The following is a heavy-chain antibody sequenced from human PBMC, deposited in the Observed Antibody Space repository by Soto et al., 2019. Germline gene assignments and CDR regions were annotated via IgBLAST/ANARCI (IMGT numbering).Heavy chain of an antibody. J-gene: IGHJ5*02. Sequence: QVQLVQSGAEVKKPGASVKVSCKASGYTFTSYGISWVRQAPGQGLEWMGWISAYNGNTNYAQKLQGRVTMTTDTSTSTAYMELRSLRSDDTAVYYCARAYYDFWSGYPHWFDPWGQGTLVTVSS. CDR1: GYTFTSYG. D-gene: IGHD3-3*01. V-gene: IGHV1-18*01. CDR3: ARAYYDFWSGYPHWFDP. CDR2: ISAYNGNT.